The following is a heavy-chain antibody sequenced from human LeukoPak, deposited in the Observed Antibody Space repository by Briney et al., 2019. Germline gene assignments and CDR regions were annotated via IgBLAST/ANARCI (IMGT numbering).Heavy chain of an antibody. CDR1: GYTFTGYY. CDR3: ARGRDSSGYYRY. CDR2: INPNSGGT. V-gene: IGHV1-2*02. Sequence: ASVKVSCKASGYTFTGYYMHWVRQAPGQGLEWMGWINPNSGGTKYSQEFQGRVTITRDTSASTAYMELSSLRSEDMAVYYCARGRDSSGYYRYWGQGTLVTVSS. D-gene: IGHD3-22*01. J-gene: IGHJ4*02.